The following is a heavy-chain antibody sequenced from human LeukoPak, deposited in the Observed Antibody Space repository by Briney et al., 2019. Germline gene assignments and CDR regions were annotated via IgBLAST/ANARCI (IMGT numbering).Heavy chain of an antibody. Sequence: GASVKVSCKASGYTITDYYLHWVRQAPGQRLERMGWIIPNSGGTNYAQTFQGRVTMTRDSSISTVYMELSSLRSDDTAVYYCARVRGPIHAFDTWGQGTRVTVSS. V-gene: IGHV1-2*02. D-gene: IGHD3-10*01. J-gene: IGHJ3*02. CDR2: IIPNSGGT. CDR1: GYTITDYY. CDR3: ARVRGPIHAFDT.